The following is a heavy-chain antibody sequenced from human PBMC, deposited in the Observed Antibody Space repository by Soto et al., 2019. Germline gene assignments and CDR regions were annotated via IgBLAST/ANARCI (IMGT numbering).Heavy chain of an antibody. D-gene: IGHD2-15*01. CDR1: SGSISSSNW. J-gene: IGHJ3*02. CDR2: VYHSWSI. V-gene: IGHV4-4*02. Sequence: QVQLQESGPGLVEPSGTLSLTCAVSSGSISSSNWWTWVRQPPGKGLEWIGEVYHSWSINYNPSFASRVTISVDKSNNQFSLKLRSVTAADTAVYYCARVSVVVDGTTRPRDDAFDIWGQGTMVTVSS. CDR3: ARVSVVVDGTTRPRDDAFDI.